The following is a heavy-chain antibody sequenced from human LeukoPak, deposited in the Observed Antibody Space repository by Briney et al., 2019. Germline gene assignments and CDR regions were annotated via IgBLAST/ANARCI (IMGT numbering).Heavy chain of an antibody. CDR3: AKDSVYSSGWYYFDY. J-gene: IGHJ4*02. CDR1: GFTFDDYG. V-gene: IGHV3-9*01. D-gene: IGHD6-19*01. CDR2: ISWNSGSI. Sequence: GRSLRLSCAASGFTFDDYGMHWVRQAPGKGLEWVSGISWNSGSIGYADSVKGRFTISRDNAKNSLYLQMNSLRAEDTALYYCAKDSVYSSGWYYFDYWGQGTLVTVSS.